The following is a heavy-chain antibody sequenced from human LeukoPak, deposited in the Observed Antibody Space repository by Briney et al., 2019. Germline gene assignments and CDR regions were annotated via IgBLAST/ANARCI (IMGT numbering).Heavy chain of an antibody. J-gene: IGHJ5*02. CDR2: ITHSGST. Sequence: PSETLSLTCAVYGGSFSGYYWSWIRQPPGKGLEWIGEITHSGSTNYNPSLKSRVTISVDTSKNQFSLKLSSVTAADRAVYYCARDTGYSSSWIQYNWFDPWGQGTLVTVSS. V-gene: IGHV4-34*01. CDR3: ARDTGYSSSWIQYNWFDP. CDR1: GGSFSGYY. D-gene: IGHD6-13*01.